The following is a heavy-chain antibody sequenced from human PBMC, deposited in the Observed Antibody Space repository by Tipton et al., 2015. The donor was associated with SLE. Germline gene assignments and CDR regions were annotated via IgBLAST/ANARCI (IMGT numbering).Heavy chain of an antibody. Sequence: TLSLTCAVDGGSFNTYYWTWIRQSPGKALEWIGEINESGRANYNPSLKSRVTISVDTSKNQFSLKLNSVTAADTAVYYCARVRFAGAGDFDYYMDVWGRGTTVTVSS. CDR1: GGSFNTYY. J-gene: IGHJ6*03. D-gene: IGHD2-21*02. V-gene: IGHV4-34*01. CDR3: ARVRFAGAGDFDYYMDV. CDR2: INESGRA.